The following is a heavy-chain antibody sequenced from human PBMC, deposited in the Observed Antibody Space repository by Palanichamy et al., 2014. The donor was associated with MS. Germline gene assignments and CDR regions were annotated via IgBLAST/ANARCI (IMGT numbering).Heavy chain of an antibody. V-gene: IGHV3-33*01. CDR2: IRFDGTKE. CDR3: ARGLGYYYYAMDV. Sequence: QVQPVESGGGVVQPGRSLRLSCEASGMSFDSYGMHWVRQPPGKGLEWVAVIRFDGTKEVYADSVKGRFTISGDNSKNTLYLQMNSLSVEDTAVYYCARGLGYYYYAMDVWGHGTTVTVSS. J-gene: IGHJ6*02. CDR1: GMSFDSYG.